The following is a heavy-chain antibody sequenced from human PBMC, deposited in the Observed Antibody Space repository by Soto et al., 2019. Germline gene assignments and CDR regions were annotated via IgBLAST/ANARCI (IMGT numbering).Heavy chain of an antibody. J-gene: IGHJ5*02. Sequence: LSLSWAASGFTFSSYAMSWVRQAPGKGLEWVSAISGSGGSTYYADSVKGRFTISRDNSKNTLYLQMNSLRAEDTAVYYCAKNFVVPAAIGHPWGQGTLVTVSS. CDR3: AKNFVVPAAIGHP. CDR2: ISGSGGST. CDR1: GFTFSSYA. D-gene: IGHD2-2*01. V-gene: IGHV3-23*01.